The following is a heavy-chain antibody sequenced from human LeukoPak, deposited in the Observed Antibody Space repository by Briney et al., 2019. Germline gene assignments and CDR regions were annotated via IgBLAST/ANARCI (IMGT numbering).Heavy chain of an antibody. CDR2: IYYSGST. CDR1: GVSISSYY. D-gene: IGHD6-13*01. J-gene: IGHJ4*02. CDR3: ARGELAAACDY. Sequence: SETLSLSCTVSGVSISSYYWSWIRQPPGKGLEWIGYIYYSGSTNYNPSLKSRVTISVDTSKNQFFLKLSSVTAADTAVYYCARGELAAACDYWGQGTLVTVSS. V-gene: IGHV4-59*01.